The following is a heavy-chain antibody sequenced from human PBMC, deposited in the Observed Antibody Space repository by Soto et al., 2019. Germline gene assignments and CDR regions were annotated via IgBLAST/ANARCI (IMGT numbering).Heavy chain of an antibody. J-gene: IGHJ4*02. CDR1: GFTFSNHG. CDR3: AKERMDQYQLLPFFDY. V-gene: IGHV3-30*18. CDR2: ISYDGSKK. Sequence: PGGSLRLSCAASGFTFSNHGMHWVRQAPGKGLEWVAVISYDGSKKYYADSVKGRFTISRDNSKNTLYLQMNSLRAEDTAVYYCAKERMDQYQLLPFFDYWGQGTLVTVSS. D-gene: IGHD2-2*01.